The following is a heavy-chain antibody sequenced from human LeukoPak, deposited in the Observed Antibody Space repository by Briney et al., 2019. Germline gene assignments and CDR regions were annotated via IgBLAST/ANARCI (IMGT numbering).Heavy chain of an antibody. J-gene: IGHJ3*02. Sequence: SETLSLTCIISDDSISSSTYYWGWIRQPPGKGLEWIGTLYYSGKTYYNPSLKSRVTISVDTSKNQFSLKLSSVTAADTAMYYCARVGCIGGTCYGSRGAFDIWGQGTMVTVSS. D-gene: IGHD2-15*01. CDR1: DDSISSSTYY. CDR2: LYYSGKT. V-gene: IGHV4-39*07. CDR3: ARVGCIGGTCYGSRGAFDI.